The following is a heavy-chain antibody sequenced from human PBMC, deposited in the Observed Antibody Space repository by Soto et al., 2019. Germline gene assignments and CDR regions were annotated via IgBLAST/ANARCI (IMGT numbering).Heavy chain of an antibody. CDR1: GDTFAFHS. CDR2: INPIHSMS. D-gene: IGHD3-10*01. V-gene: IGHV1-69*02. Sequence: QVQLVQSGAEVKRPGSSVKVSCKASGDTFAFHSINWVRQAPGLGLEWMGRINPIHSMSNYAQRFHGSVTMTADKSTSTAYMVLSSLRSEDTAIYYCATSYGSGYRAFDYWGQGALVTVSS. J-gene: IGHJ4*02. CDR3: ATSYGSGYRAFDY.